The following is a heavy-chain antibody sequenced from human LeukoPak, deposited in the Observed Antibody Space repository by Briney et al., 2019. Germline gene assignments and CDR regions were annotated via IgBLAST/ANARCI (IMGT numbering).Heavy chain of an antibody. CDR2: ISYDGSNK. Sequence: QPGGSLRLSCAASGFTFSSYAMHWVRQAPGKGLEWVAVISYDGSNKYYADSVKGRFTISRDNSKNTLYLQMNSLRAEDTAVYYCAREGDREYYYYMDVWGKGTTVTVSS. J-gene: IGHJ6*03. CDR1: GFTFSSYA. V-gene: IGHV3-30*04. CDR3: AREGDREYYYYMDV. D-gene: IGHD2-21*01.